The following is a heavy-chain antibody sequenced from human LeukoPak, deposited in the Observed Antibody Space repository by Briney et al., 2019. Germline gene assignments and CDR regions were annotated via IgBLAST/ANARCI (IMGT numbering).Heavy chain of an antibody. CDR1: GYTFTSYG. CDR2: ISAYNGNT. V-gene: IGHV1-18*01. J-gene: IGHJ4*02. CDR3: ARFAIAALGVGYFDY. Sequence: ASVKVSCKASGYTFTSYGISWVRQAPGQGLEWMGWISAYNGNTNYAQKLQGRVTTTTDTSTSAAYMELRSLRSDDTAVYYCARFAIAALGVGYFDYWGQGTLVTVSS. D-gene: IGHD6-13*01.